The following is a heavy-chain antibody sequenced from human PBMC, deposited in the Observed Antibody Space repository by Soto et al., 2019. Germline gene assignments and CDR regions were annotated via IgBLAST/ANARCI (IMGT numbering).Heavy chain of an antibody. CDR3: AKNYDYSGFDY. CDR2: ISYEISNK. J-gene: IGHJ4*02. D-gene: IGHD3-22*01. V-gene: IGHV3-30*18. Sequence: GGSLRLSCAASGFTFSSYDMHWVRQAPGKGLEWVAVISYEISNKYYADSVKGRFTISRDNSKNTLYLQMNSLRVEDTAVYYCAKNYDYSGFDYWGQGTLVTVSS. CDR1: GFTFSSYD.